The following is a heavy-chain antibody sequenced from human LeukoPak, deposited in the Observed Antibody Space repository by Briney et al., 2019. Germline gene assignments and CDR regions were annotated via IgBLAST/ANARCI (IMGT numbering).Heavy chain of an antibody. CDR2: IHHGGST. Sequence: SGTLSLTCEVSGGSINSGNWWNWVRQPPGKGLEWLGEIHHGGSTNYNPSLKSRVSILVDKSKNQFSLKLTSVTAADTAVYYCARRESNSWYNYWGQGTLVTVSS. V-gene: IGHV4-4*02. D-gene: IGHD2-2*02. CDR1: GGSINSGNW. CDR3: ARRESNSWYNY. J-gene: IGHJ4*02.